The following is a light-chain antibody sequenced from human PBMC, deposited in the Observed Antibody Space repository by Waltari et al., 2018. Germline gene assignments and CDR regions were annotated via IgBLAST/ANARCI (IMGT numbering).Light chain of an antibody. J-gene: IGKJ4*01. CDR3: QQRRNWPPLT. CDR1: EDVGIY. Sequence: ETVLTQSPATLSLSPGERATLSCRASEDVGIYLAWYQQKPGQAPRLLISDASNRATGIPARFRGSGSGTDFTLIISSLEPEDSALYYCQQRRNWPPLTFGGGTKVE. CDR2: DAS. V-gene: IGKV3-11*01.